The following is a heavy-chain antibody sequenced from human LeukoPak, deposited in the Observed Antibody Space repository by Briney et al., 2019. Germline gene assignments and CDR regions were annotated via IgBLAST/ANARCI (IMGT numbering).Heavy chain of an antibody. Sequence: GGSLRLSCAASGFTFSSYAMSRVRQAPGKGLEWVSAISGSGGSTYYADSVKGRFTISRDNSKNTLYLQMNSLRAEDTAVYYCAKDTSRTTGYSSFFDYWGQGTLVTVSS. J-gene: IGHJ4*02. V-gene: IGHV3-23*01. CDR3: AKDTSRTTGYSSFFDY. CDR1: GFTFSSYA. CDR2: ISGSGGST. D-gene: IGHD1-1*01.